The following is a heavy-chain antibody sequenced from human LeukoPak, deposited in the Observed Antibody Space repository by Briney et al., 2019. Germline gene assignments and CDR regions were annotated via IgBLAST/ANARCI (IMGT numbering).Heavy chain of an antibody. Sequence: PSETLSLTCSVSGGSVTSGSYYWSWIRPLPGKGLEWIGYSHYGGTSNHNPSLKSRVTISVDTSTNKCSLRLTSVTAADTAVYYCAREAARMERRGALDIWGPGTLVTVSS. J-gene: IGHJ3*02. V-gene: IGHV4-61*01. CDR1: GGSVTSGSYY. CDR3: AREAARMERRGALDI. D-gene: IGHD2-15*01. CDR2: SHYGGTS.